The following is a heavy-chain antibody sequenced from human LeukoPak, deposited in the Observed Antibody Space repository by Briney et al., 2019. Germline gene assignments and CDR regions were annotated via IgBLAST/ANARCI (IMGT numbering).Heavy chain of an antibody. J-gene: IGHJ4*02. CDR1: GGSISSGGYY. CDR2: IYYSGST. D-gene: IGHD5-12*01. Sequence: SQTLSLTCTVSGGSISSGGYYWSWIRQHPGKGLEWIGYIYYSGSTYYNPSLKSRVTISVDTSKNQFSLELSSVTAADTAVYYCARVATILGYFDYWGQGTLVTVSS. CDR3: ARVATILGYFDY. V-gene: IGHV4-31*03.